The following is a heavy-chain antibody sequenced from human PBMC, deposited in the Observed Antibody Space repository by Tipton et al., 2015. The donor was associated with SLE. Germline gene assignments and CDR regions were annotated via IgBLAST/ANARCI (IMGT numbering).Heavy chain of an antibody. J-gene: IGHJ4*02. CDR1: GGSISSYY. CDR3: ARGSSSWYVY. Sequence: TLSLTCTVSGGSISSYYWSWIRQPPGKGLEWIGYIYYSGSTNYNPSLKSRVTISVDTSKNQFSLKLSSVTAADTAVYYCARGSSSWYVYWGQGTLVTVSS. CDR2: IYYSGST. D-gene: IGHD6-13*01. V-gene: IGHV4-59*01.